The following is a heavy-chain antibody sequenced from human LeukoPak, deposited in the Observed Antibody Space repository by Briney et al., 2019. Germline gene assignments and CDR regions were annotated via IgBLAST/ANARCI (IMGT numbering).Heavy chain of an antibody. V-gene: IGHV1-2*02. CDR1: GYTFTGFY. Sequence: ASVKVSCKASGYTFTGFYKHWVRQAPGQGLDWMGWINPNSGGTNYAQKFQGRVTMTRDTSINTAYMELSGLKYDDTAVYYCARDLDSSTWRPLLFDPWGQGTLVTVSS. J-gene: IGHJ5*02. CDR2: INPNSGGT. D-gene: IGHD6-13*01. CDR3: ARDLDSSTWRPLLFDP.